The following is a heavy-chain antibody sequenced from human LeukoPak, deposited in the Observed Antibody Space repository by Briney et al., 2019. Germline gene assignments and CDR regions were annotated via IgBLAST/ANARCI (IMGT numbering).Heavy chain of an antibody. V-gene: IGHV1-8*03. Sequence: ASVKVSCKASGYTFTSYAMNWVRQATGQGLEWMGWMNPNSGNTGYAQKFQGRVTITRNTSISTTYMELSSLRSEDTAVYYCARVGGYYYMDVWGKGTTVTVSS. CDR1: GYTFTSYA. CDR3: ARVGGYYYMDV. J-gene: IGHJ6*03. CDR2: MNPNSGNT.